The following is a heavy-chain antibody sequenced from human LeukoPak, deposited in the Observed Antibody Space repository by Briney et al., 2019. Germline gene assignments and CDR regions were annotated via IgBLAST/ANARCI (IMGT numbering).Heavy chain of an antibody. D-gene: IGHD1-1*01. Sequence: SETLSPTCTVSGGSISSGGYYWSWIRQHPGKGLEWIGYIYYSGSTYYNPSLKSRVTISVDTSKNQFSLKLSSVTAADTAVYYCARAGQLERFLAFDNWGQGTMVTVSS. J-gene: IGHJ3*02. CDR3: ARAGQLERFLAFDN. V-gene: IGHV4-31*03. CDR1: GGSISSGGYY. CDR2: IYYSGST.